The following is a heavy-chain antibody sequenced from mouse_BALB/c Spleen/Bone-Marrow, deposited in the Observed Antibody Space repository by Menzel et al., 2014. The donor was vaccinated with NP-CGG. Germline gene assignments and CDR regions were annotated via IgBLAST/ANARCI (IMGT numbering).Heavy chain of an antibody. J-gene: IGHJ4*01. Sequence: EVMLVESGGGLVQPGGSRKVSCAASGFTFSSFGMHWVRRAPEKGLEWVAYISSGSSTIYYADTVKGRFTISRDNPKNTLFLQMTSLRSEDTAMYYCARSTMITTGYYYAMDYWGQGTSVTVSS. CDR2: ISSGSSTI. D-gene: IGHD2-4*01. CDR1: GFTFSSFG. CDR3: ARSTMITTGYYYAMDY. V-gene: IGHV5-17*02.